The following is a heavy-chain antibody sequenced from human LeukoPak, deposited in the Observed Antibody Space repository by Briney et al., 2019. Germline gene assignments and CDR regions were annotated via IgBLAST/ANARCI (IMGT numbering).Heavy chain of an antibody. CDR1: GYSISSGYY. V-gene: IGHV4-38-2*02. CDR2: IYHSGST. CDR3: ARDLTSVAAGAWFDP. Sequence: SETLSLTCTVSGYSISSGYYWGWIRQPPGKGLEWIGSIYHSGSTYYNPSLKSRVTLSVDTSKNQFSLKLSSVTAADTAVYYCARDLTSVAAGAWFDPWGQGTLVTVSS. J-gene: IGHJ5*02. D-gene: IGHD6-13*01.